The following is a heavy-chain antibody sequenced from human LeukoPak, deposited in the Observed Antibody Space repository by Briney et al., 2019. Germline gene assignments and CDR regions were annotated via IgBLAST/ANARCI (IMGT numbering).Heavy chain of an antibody. CDR3: ATTVIYDDSGEYFQH. CDR2: ISPYNDNT. V-gene: IGHV1-18*01. D-gene: IGHD3-22*01. CDR1: GYSFTNYG. J-gene: IGHJ1*01. Sequence: ASVKVSCKASGYSFTNYGISWVRQAPGQGLEWMGWISPYNDNTNYAQKFQGRVTVTTDTSTTTACMELRSLSSDDTAVYYCATTVIYDDSGEYFQHWGQGTLVTVSS.